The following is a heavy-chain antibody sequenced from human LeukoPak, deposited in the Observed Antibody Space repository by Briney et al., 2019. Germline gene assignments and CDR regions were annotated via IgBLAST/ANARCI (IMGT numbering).Heavy chain of an antibody. CDR1: GGSTSSYY. Sequence: SETLSLTCTVSGGSTSSYYWSWIRQPPGKGLEWIGYIYYSGSTNYNPSLKSRVTISVDTSKNQFSLKLSSVTAADTAVYYCARGRTRSLGYFQHWGQGTLVTVSS. CDR3: ARGRTRSLGYFQH. D-gene: IGHD1-14*01. J-gene: IGHJ1*01. V-gene: IGHV4-59*01. CDR2: IYYSGST.